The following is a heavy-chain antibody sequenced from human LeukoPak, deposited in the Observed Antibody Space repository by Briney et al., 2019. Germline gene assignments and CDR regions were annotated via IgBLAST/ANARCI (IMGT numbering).Heavy chain of an antibody. J-gene: IGHJ6*02. Sequence: ASVKVSCKASGYTFTSYDINWVRQATGQGLEWMGWMNPNSGNTGYAQKFQGRVTMTRNTSISTAYMELSSLRAEDTAVYYCARDRSSYGDYDGMDVWGQGTTVTVSS. CDR2: MNPNSGNT. CDR3: ARDRSSYGDYDGMDV. CDR1: GYTFTSYD. V-gene: IGHV1-8*01. D-gene: IGHD4-17*01.